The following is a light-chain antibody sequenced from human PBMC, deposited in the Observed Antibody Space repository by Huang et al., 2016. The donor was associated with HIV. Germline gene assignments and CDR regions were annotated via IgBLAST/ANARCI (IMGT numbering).Light chain of an antibody. CDR3: QQTHSTPFT. CDR2: YAS. V-gene: IGKV1-39*01. CDR1: QIINNY. Sequence: DIQMTQSPSSLSASVGDRVTITCRTSQIINNYLIWYHQKPGKAPRLLIHYASSAQRGVPSRFRGSGSGTDFTLTISGLRPEDSAAYYCQQTHSTPFTFGQGTNLEIK. J-gene: IGKJ2*01.